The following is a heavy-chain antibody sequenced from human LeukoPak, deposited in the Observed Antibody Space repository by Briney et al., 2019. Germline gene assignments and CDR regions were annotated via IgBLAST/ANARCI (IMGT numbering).Heavy chain of an antibody. CDR1: GGSISSSSYY. D-gene: IGHD6-13*01. CDR2: IYYSGST. Sequence: SETLSLTCTVSGGSISSSSYYWGWIRQPPGKGLEWIGSIYYSGSTYYNPSLKSRVTISVDTSKNQFSLKLSSVTAADTAVYYCARSNRAAAGTVYRYWGQGTLVTVSS. V-gene: IGHV4-39*07. CDR3: ARSNRAAAGTVYRY. J-gene: IGHJ4*02.